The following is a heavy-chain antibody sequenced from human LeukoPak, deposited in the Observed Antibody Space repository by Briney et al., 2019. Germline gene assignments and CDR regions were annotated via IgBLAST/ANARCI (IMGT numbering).Heavy chain of an antibody. J-gene: IGHJ4*02. CDR2: INPNSGGT. D-gene: IGHD3-10*01. V-gene: IGHV1-2*04. Sequence: ASVKVSCKASGYTFTGYYMHWVRQAPGQGLEWMGWINPNSGGTNYAQKFQGWVTMTRDTSISTAYMELSRLRSDDTAVYYCARLPWGSGSYYPLWGQGTLVTVSS. CDR1: GYTFTGYY. CDR3: ARLPWGSGSYYPL.